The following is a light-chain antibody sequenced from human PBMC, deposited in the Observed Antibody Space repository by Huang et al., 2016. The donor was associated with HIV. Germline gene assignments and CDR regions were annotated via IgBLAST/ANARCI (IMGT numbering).Light chain of an antibody. CDR3: QHYDNLRT. J-gene: IGKJ1*01. V-gene: IGKV1-33*01. CDR1: QDISNY. CDR2: DAS. Sequence: DIQMTQSPSSLSASVGDRVTITCQASQDISNYLNWYQQKPGKAPKLLIYDASNLEIGVSSRFSGSGSGTDFTFTISSLQPEDIATYYCQHYDNLRTFGQGTKVEIK.